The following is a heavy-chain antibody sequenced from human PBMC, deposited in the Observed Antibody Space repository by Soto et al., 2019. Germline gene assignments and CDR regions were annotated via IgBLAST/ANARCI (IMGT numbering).Heavy chain of an antibody. V-gene: IGHV4-59*01. J-gene: IGHJ6*03. D-gene: IGHD6-6*01. Sequence: SETLSLTCTVSGGSISSYYWSWIRQPPGKGLEWIGYIYYSGSTNYNPSLKSRVTISVDTSKNQFSLKLSSVTAADTAVYYCARESQYSSPPQYYMDVWGKGTTVNVSS. CDR2: IYYSGST. CDR1: GGSISSYY. CDR3: ARESQYSSPPQYYMDV.